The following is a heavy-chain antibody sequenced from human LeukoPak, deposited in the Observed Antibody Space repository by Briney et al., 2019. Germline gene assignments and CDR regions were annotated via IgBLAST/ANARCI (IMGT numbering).Heavy chain of an antibody. CDR3: ARGVVRDYASDY. CDR2: INRNGDST. Sequence: AGGSLRLSCAASGFTFDDYGMSWVRQGPGKGLEWVSAINRNGDSTGYADSVKGRFTISRDNAKNSLYLQMNSLRAEDTAVYYCARGVVRDYASDYWGQGTLVTVSS. J-gene: IGHJ4*02. V-gene: IGHV3-20*04. CDR1: GFTFDDYG. D-gene: IGHD3-10*01.